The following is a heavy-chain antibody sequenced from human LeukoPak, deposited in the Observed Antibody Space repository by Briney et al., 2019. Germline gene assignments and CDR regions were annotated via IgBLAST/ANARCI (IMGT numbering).Heavy chain of an antibody. Sequence: PGTSLRLSCAAFGFTFRTHSMHRVRQAPGKGLEWRAVIRFDGGETVYADSVKGRFTISRDNSRDTLFLQMNSLRGEDTAMYYCVREKWYTSNRPAFDIWGRGTRVVVSS. V-gene: IGHV3-33*01. CDR1: GFTFRTHS. D-gene: IGHD2-8*01. CDR2: IRFDGGET. J-gene: IGHJ3*02. CDR3: VREKWYTSNRPAFDI.